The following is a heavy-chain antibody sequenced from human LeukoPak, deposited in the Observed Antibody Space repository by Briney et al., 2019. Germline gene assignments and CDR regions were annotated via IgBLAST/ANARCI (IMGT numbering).Heavy chain of an antibody. Sequence: GGSLRLSCAASGFTFSSYSMNWVRQAPGKGLEWVSSISSSSSYIYYADSVKGRFTISRDSAKNSLYLQMNSLRAEDTAVYYCARDYYDSSGYYSGGYWGQGTLVTVSS. V-gene: IGHV3-21*01. D-gene: IGHD3-22*01. CDR3: ARDYYDSSGYYSGGY. CDR2: ISSSSSYI. J-gene: IGHJ4*02. CDR1: GFTFSSYS.